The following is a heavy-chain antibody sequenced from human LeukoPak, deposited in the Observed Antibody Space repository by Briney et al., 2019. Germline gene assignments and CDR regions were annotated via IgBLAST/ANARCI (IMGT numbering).Heavy chain of an antibody. CDR1: GGSIISSDYH. CDR2: ISYSGNT. J-gene: IGHJ4*02. D-gene: IGHD1-1*01. CDR3: ARLTRRSGNYFDY. Sequence: PSETLSLTCTVSGGSIISSDYHWGWVRQPPGKGLEWIGTISYSGNTDYNPSLRSRVAVSVDTSNNQFSLRLSSVTAADTAVYYCARLTRRSGNYFDYWGQGTLVTVSS. V-gene: IGHV4-39*01.